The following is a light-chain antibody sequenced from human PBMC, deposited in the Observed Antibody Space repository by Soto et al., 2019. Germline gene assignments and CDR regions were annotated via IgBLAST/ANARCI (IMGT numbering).Light chain of an antibody. CDR3: SSYTSSSTLV. V-gene: IGLV2-14*01. CDR2: DVS. J-gene: IGLJ1*01. Sequence: APPCPRFWAPGPSVTNSCPGNSIDVGGYNYVSWYQQHPGKAPKLMIYDVSNRPSGVSNRFSGSKSGNTASLTISGLQAEDEADYYCSSYTSSSTLVFGTGTKVTVL. CDR1: SIDVGGYNY.